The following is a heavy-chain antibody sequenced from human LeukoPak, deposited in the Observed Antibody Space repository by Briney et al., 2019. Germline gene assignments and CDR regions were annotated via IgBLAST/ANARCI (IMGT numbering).Heavy chain of an antibody. CDR1: GGSFSGYY. V-gene: IGHV4-34*01. CDR2: INHSGST. J-gene: IGHJ6*03. CDR3: ARRSGLLWFGEFRAPLDYYYYMDV. Sequence: SETLSLTCAVYGGSFSGYYWSWIRQPPGKGLEWIGEINHSGSTNYNPSLKSRVTISVDTSKNQFSLELSSVTAADTAVYYCARRSGLLWFGEFRAPLDYYYYMDVWGKGTTVTISS. D-gene: IGHD3-10*01.